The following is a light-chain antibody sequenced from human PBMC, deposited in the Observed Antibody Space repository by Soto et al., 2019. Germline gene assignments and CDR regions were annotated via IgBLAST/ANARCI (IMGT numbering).Light chain of an antibody. CDR2: DAS. CDR1: QSVSSW. V-gene: IGKV1-5*02. CDR3: QQFHSYSPT. Sequence: DIQMTQSPSTLSASVGDRVTIICRASQSVSSWLAWYQQNPGKAPKLLIYDASTLESGVPSRFSGSGSGTEFSLTITSLQPDDFATYYCQQFHSYSPTFGQGTKVDIK. J-gene: IGKJ1*01.